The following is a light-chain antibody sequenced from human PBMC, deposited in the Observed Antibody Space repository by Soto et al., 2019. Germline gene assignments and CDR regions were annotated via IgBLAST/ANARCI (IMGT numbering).Light chain of an antibody. J-gene: IGKJ2*01. CDR3: QQYHNWTPQYT. V-gene: IGKV3-15*01. CDR2: GAS. CDR1: QSVASN. Sequence: EIVMTQSPASLSVSPGDGATLSCRASQSVASNVAWYQQKPGQGPRLLIHGASTRAAGVPARFSGSGSGTDFTLTISSLQSEDFAFYYCQQYHNWTPQYTFGQGTKLQIK.